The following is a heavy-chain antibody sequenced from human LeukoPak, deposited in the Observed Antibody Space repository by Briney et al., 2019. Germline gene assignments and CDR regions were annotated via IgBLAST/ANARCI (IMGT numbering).Heavy chain of an antibody. CDR1: GYRFSSYW. CDR2: IYTGDSET. CDR3: ARHYSATYYYDSSGYPNPTVLDY. V-gene: IGHV5-51*01. D-gene: IGHD3-22*01. J-gene: IGHJ4*02. Sequence: GESLKISCKGSGYRFSSYWIGWVRQMPGKGLEWMGIIYTGDSETTYSPSFQGQVNISVDEAISTAYLQWSSLRASDTAMYYCARHYSATYYYDSSGYPNPTVLDYWGQGTLVTVSS.